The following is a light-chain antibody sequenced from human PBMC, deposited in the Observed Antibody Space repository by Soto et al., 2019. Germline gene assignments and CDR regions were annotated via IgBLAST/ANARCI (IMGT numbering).Light chain of an antibody. CDR3: QQYSRYSPWA. V-gene: IGKV1-5*03. Sequence: DIQMTQSPSTLSASVGDRVTITCRASQKIGSWLAWYQQKPGKAPKLLIYKASSLQSGVPYSFSGSGSGTEFTLTINNLQPDDFATYYCQQYSRYSPWAFGQGTKVEV. CDR2: KAS. J-gene: IGKJ1*01. CDR1: QKIGSW.